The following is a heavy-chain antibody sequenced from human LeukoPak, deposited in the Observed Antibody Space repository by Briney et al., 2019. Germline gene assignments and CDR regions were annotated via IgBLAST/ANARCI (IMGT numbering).Heavy chain of an antibody. CDR2: VFSNSCST. J-gene: IGHJ4*02. CDR1: GYTFTVYY. Sequence: ASVKVSCKASGYTFTVYYVCRVREAPGQGIEWRGWVFSNSCSTSYAQNVQGIVTMTRDTSISTLYVELSSLSSDDTCVYYCARVRVYSSGWNFDYWGQGTLVTVS. V-gene: IGHV1-2*02. CDR3: ARVRVYSSGWNFDY. D-gene: IGHD6-19*01.